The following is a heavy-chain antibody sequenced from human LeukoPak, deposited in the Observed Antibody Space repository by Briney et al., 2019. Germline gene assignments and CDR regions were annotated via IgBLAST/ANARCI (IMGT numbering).Heavy chain of an antibody. CDR1: GGTFSSYA. CDR2: IIHIFGTA. V-gene: IGHV1-69*13. D-gene: IGHD3-10*01. J-gene: IGHJ4*02. CDR3: ARDGGDYFDY. Sequence: SVKVSCKASGGTFSSYAISWVRQAPGQGLEWMGGIIHIFGTANYAQKFQGRVTITADESTSTAYMQLSSLRSEDTAVYYCARDGGDYFDYWGQGTLVTVSS.